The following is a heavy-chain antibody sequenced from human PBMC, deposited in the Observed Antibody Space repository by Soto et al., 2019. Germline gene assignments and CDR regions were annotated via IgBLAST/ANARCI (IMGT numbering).Heavy chain of an antibody. J-gene: IGHJ4*02. CDR2: IGIGGDT. V-gene: IGHV3-23*01. D-gene: IGHD1-1*01. Sequence: EERLLESGGGLVQPGGSLRLSCAASGFTFSSYAMTWVRQAPGKGLEWVSAIGIGGDTYHAASVKGRFTISRDNSKHTLPPQMNSLRAEDTAVYYCAKDLYHTTRIRPDYWGQETLVTVSS. CDR1: GFTFSSYA. CDR3: AKDLYHTTRIRPDY.